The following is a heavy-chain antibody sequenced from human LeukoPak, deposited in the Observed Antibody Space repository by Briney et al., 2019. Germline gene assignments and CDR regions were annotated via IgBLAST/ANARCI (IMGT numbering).Heavy chain of an antibody. V-gene: IGHV3-21*01. Sequence: PGGSLRLSCAASGFTFISYSMNWVRQAPGKRLEWVSSISSSSSYIYYADSVKGRFTISRDNAKDSLYLQMNSLRAEDTAVYYCARNLWEWLLVDYWGQGTLVTVSS. CDR2: ISSSSSYI. D-gene: IGHD3-3*01. CDR1: GFTFISYS. CDR3: ARNLWEWLLVDY. J-gene: IGHJ4*02.